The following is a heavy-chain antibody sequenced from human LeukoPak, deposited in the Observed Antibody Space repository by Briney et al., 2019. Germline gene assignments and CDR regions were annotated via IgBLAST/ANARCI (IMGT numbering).Heavy chain of an antibody. CDR1: GYTFIDHH. CDR3: SAHYGPGPV. D-gene: IGHD3-10*01. J-gene: IGHJ4*02. Sequence: AASVKVSFRASGYTFIDHHILWVRQAPGQGLEWMGWIHPNGRDTQYAQKFQDRMTMTTDTSITTAYMELHSVTSDDTAVYYCSAHYGPGPVWGQETLITASS. V-gene: IGHV1-2*02. CDR2: IHPNGRDT.